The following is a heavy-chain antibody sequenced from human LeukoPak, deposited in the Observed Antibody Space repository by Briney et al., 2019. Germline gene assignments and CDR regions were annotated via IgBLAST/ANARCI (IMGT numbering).Heavy chain of an antibody. J-gene: IGHJ4*02. CDR2: INPNSGGT. CDR3: AREDCSRTSCFVEY. V-gene: IGHV1-2*02. CDR1: GYTFSDYY. Sequence: RASVKVSCKASGYTFSDYYIHWVRQAPGQGLEWMGWINPNSGGTNYAQKFQGRVTMTRDTSISTAYMELSRLRSDDTAMYHCAREDCSRTSCFVEYWGQGTLVTVSS. D-gene: IGHD2-2*01.